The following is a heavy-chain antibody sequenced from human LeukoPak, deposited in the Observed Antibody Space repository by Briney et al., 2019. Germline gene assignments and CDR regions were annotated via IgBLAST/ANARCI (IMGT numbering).Heavy chain of an antibody. D-gene: IGHD5-24*01. CDR2: IYSGGST. V-gene: IGHV3-66*01. CDR1: GFTVSSNY. CDR3: ASRDKGYYYGMDV. Sequence: GGSLRLSCAASGFTVSSNYMSWVRHTPGKGLEWVSLIYSGGSTSYADAAKGRFTISRDNSKNTLYLQMNSLRAEDTAVYYCASRDKGYYYGMDVWGQGTTVTVSS. J-gene: IGHJ6*02.